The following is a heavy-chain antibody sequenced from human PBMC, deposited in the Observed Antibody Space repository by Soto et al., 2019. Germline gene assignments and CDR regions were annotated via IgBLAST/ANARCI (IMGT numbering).Heavy chain of an antibody. J-gene: IGHJ6*03. CDR2: IYYSGST. Sequence: QVQLQESGPGLVKPSETLSLTCTVSGGSISSYYWSWIRQPPGKGLEWIGYIYYSGSTNYNPSLKSRVTISVDTSKNQFSLKLSSVTAADTAVYYCARYCTNGVCYPPTTHPPSGLGYYMDVWGKGTTVTVSS. CDR3: ARYCTNGVCYPPTTHPPSGLGYYMDV. D-gene: IGHD2-8*01. V-gene: IGHV4-59*08. CDR1: GGSISSYY.